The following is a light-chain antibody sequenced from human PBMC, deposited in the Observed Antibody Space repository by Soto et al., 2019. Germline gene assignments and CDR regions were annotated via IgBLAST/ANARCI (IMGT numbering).Light chain of an antibody. CDR2: KAS. Sequence: IQMTQSPSTLSASVGDRVTITCQASQTISNWLAWYQQKPGKAPKLLIYKASTLESGVPSRFSGSGSGTEFTLTISSLQSEDFAVYYCQQYNNWPLTFGGGTK. CDR3: QQYNNWPLT. J-gene: IGKJ4*01. CDR1: QTISNW. V-gene: IGKV1-5*03.